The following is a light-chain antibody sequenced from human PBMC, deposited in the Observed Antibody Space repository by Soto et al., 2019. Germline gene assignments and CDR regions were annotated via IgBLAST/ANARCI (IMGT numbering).Light chain of an antibody. CDR3: AAWGDSLSGYV. J-gene: IGLJ1*01. CDR1: SSDIGSNY. CDR2: RNN. Sequence: QSALAQPPSASGAPGQRVTISCSGGSSDIGSNYVYWYQQLPGTAPKLLIYRNNQRPSGVPDRFSGSKSGTSASLAISGLRSEDDADYYCAAWGDSLSGYVFGTGTKVTVL. V-gene: IGLV1-47*01.